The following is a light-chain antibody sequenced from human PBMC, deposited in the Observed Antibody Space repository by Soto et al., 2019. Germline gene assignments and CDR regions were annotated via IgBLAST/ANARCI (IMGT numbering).Light chain of an antibody. CDR1: QSVGKY. Sequence: EIVMTQSPATLSLSPGERATLSCRASQSVGKYLVWYQQKPGQAPRLLIYDASNRATGIPARFSGSGSGTDFTLTISSLEPEDSAVYYCQQRGNRPPWTFGQGTKVESK. J-gene: IGKJ1*01. CDR2: DAS. CDR3: QQRGNRPPWT. V-gene: IGKV3-11*01.